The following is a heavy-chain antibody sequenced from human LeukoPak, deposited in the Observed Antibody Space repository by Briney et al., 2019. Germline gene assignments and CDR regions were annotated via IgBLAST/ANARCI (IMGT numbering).Heavy chain of an antibody. Sequence: GASVTVSCKASGGTFSSYAISWVRQAPGQGLEWMGRIIRIVGIANYAQKFQGRVTITADKSTSTAYMELSSLRSEDTAVYYCASPRGKSGYYCYYYGMDVWGQGTTVTVSS. V-gene: IGHV1-69*04. J-gene: IGHJ6*02. CDR1: GGTFSSYA. CDR3: ASPRGKSGYYCYYYGMDV. CDR2: IIRIVGIA. D-gene: IGHD3-3*01.